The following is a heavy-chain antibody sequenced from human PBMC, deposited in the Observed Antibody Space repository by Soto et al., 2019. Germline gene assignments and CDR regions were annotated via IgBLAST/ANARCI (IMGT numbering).Heavy chain of an antibody. J-gene: IGHJ5*02. D-gene: IGHD6-13*01. CDR2: IIPIFGTA. V-gene: IGHV1-69*01. CDR1: GGTFSSYA. Sequence: QVQLVQSGAEVKKPGSSVKVSCKASGGTFSSYAISWVRQAPGQGLEWMGGIIPIFGTANYAQKFQGRVTITADESTSTAYMELSSMRSEDKAVYYCASNIAAAGTGWFDPWGQGTLVTVSS. CDR3: ASNIAAAGTGWFDP.